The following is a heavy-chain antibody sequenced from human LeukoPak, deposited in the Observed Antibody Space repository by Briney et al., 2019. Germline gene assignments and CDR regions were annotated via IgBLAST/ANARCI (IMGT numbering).Heavy chain of an antibody. CDR1: GFTFSSYA. V-gene: IGHV3-30*04. D-gene: IGHD1-1*01. Sequence: PGRSLRLSCAASGFTFSSYAMHWVRQAPDKGLEWVAVISYDGSNKYYADSVKGRFTISRDNSKNTLYLQMNSLRAEDTAVYYCAREIDNWNDPGWFDPWGQGTLVTVSS. CDR3: AREIDNWNDPGWFDP. CDR2: ISYDGSNK. J-gene: IGHJ5*02.